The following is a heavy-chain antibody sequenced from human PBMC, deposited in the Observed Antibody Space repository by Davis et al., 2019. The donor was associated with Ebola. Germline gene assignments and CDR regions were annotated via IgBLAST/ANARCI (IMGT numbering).Heavy chain of an antibody. J-gene: IGHJ3*02. D-gene: IGHD3-3*01. CDR3: ARVVLLSERSKFTLFGVVPRGAFDI. CDR1: GGSFSGYY. Sequence: SETLSLTCVVYGGSFSGYYWSWIRQPPGKGLEWIGEINHSGSTNYNPSLKSRVTISVDTSKNQFSLKLSSVTAADTAVYYCARVVLLSERSKFTLFGVVPRGAFDIWGHGTVVTVSS. V-gene: IGHV4-34*01. CDR2: INHSGST.